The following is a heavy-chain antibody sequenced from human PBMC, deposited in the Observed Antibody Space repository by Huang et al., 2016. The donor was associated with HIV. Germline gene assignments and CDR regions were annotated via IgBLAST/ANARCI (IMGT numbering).Heavy chain of an antibody. CDR3: ARGYCSGGTCYLYFDY. CDR2: MNPNSGKT. V-gene: IGHV1-8*01. CDR1: GYTFTSYD. Sequence: QVQLVQSGAEVKKPGASVKVSCKASGYTFTSYDINWVRQATGPGLEWMGWMNPNSGKTGYTQKFQGRVTMTRNTSMSTAYMELSGLRSEDTAVYYCARGYCSGGTCYLYFDYWGQGTLVTVS. J-gene: IGHJ4*02. D-gene: IGHD2-15*01.